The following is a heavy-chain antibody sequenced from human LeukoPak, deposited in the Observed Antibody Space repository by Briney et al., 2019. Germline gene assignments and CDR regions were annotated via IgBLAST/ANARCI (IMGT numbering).Heavy chain of an antibody. V-gene: IGHV1-2*02. J-gene: IGHJ6*02. Sequence: ASVKVSCKASGYTFTGYYMHWVRQAPGQGLEWMGWINPNSGGTNYAQKFQGRVTMTRDTSTSTVYMELSSLRSEDTAVYYCARDNGALAYCGGDCYHPYYYGMDVWGQGTTVTVSS. CDR2: INPNSGGT. CDR3: ARDNGALAYCGGDCYHPYYYGMDV. CDR1: GYTFTGYY. D-gene: IGHD2-21*02.